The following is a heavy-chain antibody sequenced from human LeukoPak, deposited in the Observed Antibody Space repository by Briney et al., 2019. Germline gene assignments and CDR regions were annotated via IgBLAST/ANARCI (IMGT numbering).Heavy chain of an antibody. CDR2: VYFNGNT. CDR3: ARYGLLGLSEINAFDI. CDR1: RDSISSTIRY. D-gene: IGHD2-2*01. V-gene: IGHV4-39*07. J-gene: IGHJ3*02. Sequence: PSETLSLTCTVSRDSISSTIRYWSWIRQPPGKGLEWIGSVYFNGNTYYNPSLKSRVTISVDRSKNQFSLNLNSVTAADTAVYYCARYGLLGLSEINAFDIWGQGTMVTVSS.